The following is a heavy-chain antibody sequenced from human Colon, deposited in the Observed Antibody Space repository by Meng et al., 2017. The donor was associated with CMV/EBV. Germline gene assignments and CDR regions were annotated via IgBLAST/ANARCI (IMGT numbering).Heavy chain of an antibody. V-gene: IGHV3-48*03. Sequence: GGSLRLSCAASGFTFSSYEMNWVRQAPGKGLEWVAYISRGSSAIYYADSVKGRFTISRDNAKNLLYLQMTSLRAEDTAIYYCARHSNNSGRNYYYGLDVWGQGTTVTVSS. CDR2: ISRGSSAI. CDR3: ARHSNNSGRNYYYGLDV. J-gene: IGHJ6*02. CDR1: GFTFSSYE. D-gene: IGHD1-20*01.